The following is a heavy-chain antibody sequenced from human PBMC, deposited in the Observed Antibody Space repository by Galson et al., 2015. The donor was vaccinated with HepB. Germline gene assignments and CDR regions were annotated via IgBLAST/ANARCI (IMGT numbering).Heavy chain of an antibody. Sequence: SLRLSCAASGFSFSDNYMSWIRQTPGKGLEWISYISSSGTTIYYADSVKGRFTFSRDKANNSLYLQMNSLRAEDTAVYYCASGLYGDYGGFWGQGTLVTVSS. D-gene: IGHD4-17*01. CDR2: ISSSGTTI. J-gene: IGHJ4*01. V-gene: IGHV3-11*01. CDR3: ASGLYGDYGGF. CDR1: GFSFSDNY.